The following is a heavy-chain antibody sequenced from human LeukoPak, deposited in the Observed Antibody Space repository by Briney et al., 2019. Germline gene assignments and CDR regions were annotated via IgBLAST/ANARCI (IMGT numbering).Heavy chain of an antibody. Sequence: PGGSLRLSCAASGFTFSSYSKNWVGQAPGKGLEWVASISSDSSYIYYADSVKGRFTISRDNAKNSLYLQMNSLRAEDTAVYYCARDYRRWFDYWGQGTVVTVSS. CDR3: ARDYRRWFDY. J-gene: IGHJ4*02. CDR1: GFTFSSYS. D-gene: IGHD3-16*02. CDR2: ISSDSSYI. V-gene: IGHV3-21*01.